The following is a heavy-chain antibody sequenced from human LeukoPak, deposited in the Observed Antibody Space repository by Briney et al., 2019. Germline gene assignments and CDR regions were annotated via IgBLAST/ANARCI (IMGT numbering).Heavy chain of an antibody. V-gene: IGHV3-30*03. D-gene: IGHD2-2*01. CDR2: ISYDGSNK. J-gene: IGHJ6*02. Sequence: GGSLRLSCAASGFTFDDYGMSWVRQAPGKGLEWVAVISYDGSNKYYADSVKGRFTISRDNSKNTLYLQMNSLRAEDTAVYYCARDRATYCSSTSCYDLYGMDVWGQGTTFTVSS. CDR3: ARDRATYCSSTSCYDLYGMDV. CDR1: GFTFDDYG.